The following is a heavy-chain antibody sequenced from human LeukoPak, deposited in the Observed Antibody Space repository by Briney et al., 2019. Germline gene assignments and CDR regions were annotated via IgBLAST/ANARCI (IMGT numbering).Heavy chain of an antibody. CDR2: FDPEDGET. V-gene: IGHV1-24*01. Sequence: ASVKVSCKVSGYTLTELSMHWVRQAPGKGLEWMGGFDPEDGETIYAQKFQGRVTMTEDTSTDTAYMELSSLRSEDTAVYYCVTGPGVARGWFDPWGQGTLVTVSS. CDR1: GYTLTELS. CDR3: VTGPGVARGWFDP. J-gene: IGHJ5*02. D-gene: IGHD5-12*01.